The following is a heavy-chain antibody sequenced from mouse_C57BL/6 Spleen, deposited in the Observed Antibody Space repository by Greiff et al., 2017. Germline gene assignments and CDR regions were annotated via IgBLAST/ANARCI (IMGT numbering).Heavy chain of an antibody. D-gene: IGHD1-1*01. J-gene: IGHJ4*01. V-gene: IGHV1-76*01. CDR3: ARLGLYGAMDC. CDR1: GYTFTDYY. CDR2: IYPGSGNT. Sequence: QVQLQQSGAELVRPGASVKLSCKASGYTFTDYYINWVKQRPGQGLEWIARIYPGSGNTYYNEKFKGKATLTAEKSSSTAYMQLSSLTSEDSAVYFCARLGLYGAMDCWGQGTSVTVSS.